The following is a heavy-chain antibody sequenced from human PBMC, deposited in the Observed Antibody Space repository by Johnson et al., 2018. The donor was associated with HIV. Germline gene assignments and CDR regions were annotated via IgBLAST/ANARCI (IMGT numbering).Heavy chain of an antibody. CDR3: AQDSLNCTAETPTAFYL. V-gene: IGHV3-43*01. D-gene: IGHD1-1*01. CDR1: GFTFDDYT. CDR2: ISWDGGST. Sequence: VQLVESGGVVVQPGGSLRLSCAASGFTFDDYTMHWVRQAPGKGLEWVSLISWDGGSTYYADSVTGRFTISRDNSKNSLYLQMNSLRNEDTALYYFAQDSLNCTAETPTAFYLCGQWTMVSVSS. J-gene: IGHJ3*01.